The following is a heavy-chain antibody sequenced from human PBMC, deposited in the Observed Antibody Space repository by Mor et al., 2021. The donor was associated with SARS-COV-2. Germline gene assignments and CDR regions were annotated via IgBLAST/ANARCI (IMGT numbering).Heavy chain of an antibody. D-gene: IGHD4-4*01. CDR2: NK. J-gene: IGHJ6*02. CDR3: ARDPGNYPGPYYYYYGMDV. Sequence: NKYYADSVKGRFTISRDNSKNTLYLQMNSLRAEDTAVFHCARDPGNYPGPYYYYYGMDVWGQGTTVTVSS. V-gene: IGHV3-33*01.